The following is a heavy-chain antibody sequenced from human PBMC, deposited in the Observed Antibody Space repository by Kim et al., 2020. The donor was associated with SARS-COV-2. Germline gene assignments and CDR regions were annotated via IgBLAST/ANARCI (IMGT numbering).Heavy chain of an antibody. V-gene: IGHV4-34*01. D-gene: IGHD6-19*01. J-gene: IGHJ2*01. CDR3: ARGHGYSSGWQDWYFDL. Sequence: SETLSLTCAVYGGSFSGYYWSWIRQPPGKGLEWIGEINNSGSTNYNPSLKSRVTISVDTSKNQFSLKLSSVTAADTAVYYCARGHGYSSGWQDWYFDLWGRGTLVTVSS. CDR2: INNSGST. CDR1: GGSFSGYY.